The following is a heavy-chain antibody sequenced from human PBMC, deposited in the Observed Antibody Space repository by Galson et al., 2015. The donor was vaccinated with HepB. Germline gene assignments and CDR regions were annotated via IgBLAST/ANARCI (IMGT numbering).Heavy chain of an antibody. CDR2: IYPGDSDT. CDR1: GYSFTSYW. Sequence: QSGAEVKKPGESLKISCKGSGYSFTSYWIGWVRQMPGKGLEWMGIIYPGDSDTRYSPSFQGQVTISADKSISTAYLQWSSLKASDTAMYYCAGVGVGGTIFGVVHLAFDIWGQGTMVTVSS. D-gene: IGHD3-3*01. CDR3: AGVGVGGTIFGVVHLAFDI. V-gene: IGHV5-51*01. J-gene: IGHJ3*02.